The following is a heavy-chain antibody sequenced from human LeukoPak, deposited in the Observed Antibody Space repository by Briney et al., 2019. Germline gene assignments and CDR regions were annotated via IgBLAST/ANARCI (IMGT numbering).Heavy chain of an antibody. CDR3: ARGPRPCSGGSCHPRFDY. D-gene: IGHD2-15*01. J-gene: IGHJ4*02. Sequence: ASVKVSCKASGGTFSSYVISWVRQAPGQGLEWMGGIIPIFGTANYAQKSQGRVTITTDESTSTAYMELSSLRSEDTAVYYCARGPRPCSGGSCHPRFDYWGQGTLVTVSS. CDR1: GGTFSSYV. V-gene: IGHV1-69*05. CDR2: IIPIFGTA.